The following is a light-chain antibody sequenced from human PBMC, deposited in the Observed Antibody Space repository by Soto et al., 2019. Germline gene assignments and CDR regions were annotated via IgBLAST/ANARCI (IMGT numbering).Light chain of an antibody. J-gene: IGKJ1*01. CDR2: AAS. CDR1: QSISSY. CDR3: QQYNSYWT. Sequence: DIQMTQSPSTLSGSVGDRVTITCRASQSISSYLNWYQQKPGKAPKLLIYAASSLQSGVPSRFSGSGSGTDFTLTISSLQPDDFATYYCQQYNSYWTFGQGTKVDIK. V-gene: IGKV1-5*01.